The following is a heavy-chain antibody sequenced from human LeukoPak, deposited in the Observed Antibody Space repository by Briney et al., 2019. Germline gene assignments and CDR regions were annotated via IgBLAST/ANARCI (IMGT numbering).Heavy chain of an antibody. D-gene: IGHD5-24*01. CDR3: AKVGPRDGYREYYFDY. CDR2: ISGSGGST. CDR1: GFTFSSYA. Sequence: GGSLRLSCAASGFTFSSYAMTWVRQAPGKGLEWVSAISGSGGSTYYADSVKGRFTISRDNSKNTLYLQMNSLRAEDTAVYYCAKVGPRDGYREYYFDYWGQGTLVTVPS. J-gene: IGHJ4*02. V-gene: IGHV3-23*01.